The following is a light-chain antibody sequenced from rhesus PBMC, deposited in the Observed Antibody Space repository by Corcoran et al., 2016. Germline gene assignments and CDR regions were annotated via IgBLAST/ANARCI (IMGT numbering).Light chain of an antibody. CDR1: QSISSW. CDR2: KAS. CDR3: QQYSSSPFT. Sequence: DIQMTQSPSSLSASVGDTVTITCRASQSISSWLAWYQQKPGKAPKLLIEKASTLQSGVPSRFSGSGSGTDFTLTLSSLQSDDFATYYCQQYSSSPFTFGPGTKLDIK. J-gene: IGKJ3*01. V-gene: IGKV1-22*01.